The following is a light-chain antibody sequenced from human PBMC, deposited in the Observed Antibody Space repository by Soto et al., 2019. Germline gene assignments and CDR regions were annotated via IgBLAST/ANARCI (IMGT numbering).Light chain of an antibody. CDR3: GSYTSSSTVV. CDR1: SSDVGGYNY. J-gene: IGLJ2*01. Sequence: QSVLTQPASVSGSPGQSITISCTGTSSDVGGYNYVSWYQQYAGKAPKLMIYDVSIRPSGVPDRFSGSKSGNTASLTISGLQAEDEADYYCGSYTSSSTVVFGGGTKVTVL. V-gene: IGLV2-14*01. CDR2: DVS.